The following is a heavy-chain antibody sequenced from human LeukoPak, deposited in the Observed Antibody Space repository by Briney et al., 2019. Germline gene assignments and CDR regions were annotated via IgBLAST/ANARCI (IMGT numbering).Heavy chain of an antibody. CDR3: ARRSRYYDSSGYTGYYFDY. D-gene: IGHD3-22*01. Sequence: SETLSLTCTVSGGSISSYYWSWIQQPPGKGLEWIGYIYYSGSTNYNPSLKSRVTISVDTSKNQFSLKLSSVTAADTAVYYCARRSRYYDSSGYTGYYFDYWGQGTLVTVSS. CDR1: GGSISSYY. V-gene: IGHV4-59*08. J-gene: IGHJ4*02. CDR2: IYYSGST.